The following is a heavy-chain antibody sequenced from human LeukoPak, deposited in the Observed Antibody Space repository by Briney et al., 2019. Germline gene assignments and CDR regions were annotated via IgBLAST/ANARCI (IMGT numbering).Heavy chain of an antibody. CDR2: ISGSGGST. V-gene: IGHV3-23*01. CDR3: AKDLEQWLSKNYYYYMDV. D-gene: IGHD6-19*01. J-gene: IGHJ6*03. Sequence: GGSLRLSCGASGFTFSSYAMSWVRQAPGKGLEWVSAISGSGGSTYYADSVKGRFTISRDNSKNTLYLQMNSLRAEDTAVYYCAKDLEQWLSKNYYYYMDVWGKGTTVTVSS. CDR1: GFTFSSYA.